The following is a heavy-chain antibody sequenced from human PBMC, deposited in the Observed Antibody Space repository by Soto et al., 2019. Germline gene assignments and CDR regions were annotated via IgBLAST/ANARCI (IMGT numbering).Heavy chain of an antibody. CDR1: GFTFSSYA. J-gene: IGHJ6*02. Sequence: GGSLRLSCAASGFTFSSYAMSWVRQAPGKGLEWVSAISGSGGSTYYADSVKGRFTISRDNSKNTLYLQMNSLRAEDTAVYYCAKDPRAAAGTRYYYYGMDVWGQGTTVTGSS. V-gene: IGHV3-23*01. CDR2: ISGSGGST. D-gene: IGHD6-13*01. CDR3: AKDPRAAAGTRYYYYGMDV.